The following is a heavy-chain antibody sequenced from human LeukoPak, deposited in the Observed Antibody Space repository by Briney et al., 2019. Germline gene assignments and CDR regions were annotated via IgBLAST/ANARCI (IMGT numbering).Heavy chain of an antibody. V-gene: IGHV4-39*01. D-gene: IGHD2-2*02. Sequence: SETRSLTCTVSGGSISSSSYYWGWIRQPPGKGLEWIGSIYYSGSTYYNPSLKSRVTISVDTSKNQFSLKLSSVTAADTAVYYCARHEWYCSSTSCYNYFDYWGQGTLVTVSS. CDR2: IYYSGST. CDR3: ARHEWYCSSTSCYNYFDY. J-gene: IGHJ4*02. CDR1: GGSISSSSYY.